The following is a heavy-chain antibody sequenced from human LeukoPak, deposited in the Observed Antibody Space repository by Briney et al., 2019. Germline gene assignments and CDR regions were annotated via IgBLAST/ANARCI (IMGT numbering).Heavy chain of an antibody. CDR3: AKYCSGGSCYGILDY. CDR1: GFTFRSYA. D-gene: IGHD2-15*01. V-gene: IGHV3-23*01. CDR2: ISGSGGST. J-gene: IGHJ4*02. Sequence: PGGSLRLSCAASGFTFRSYAMSWVRQAPGKGLEWGSAISGSGGSTYYADSVKGRFTISRDNSKNTLYLQMNSLRAEDTAVYYCAKYCSGGSCYGILDYWGQGTLVTVSS.